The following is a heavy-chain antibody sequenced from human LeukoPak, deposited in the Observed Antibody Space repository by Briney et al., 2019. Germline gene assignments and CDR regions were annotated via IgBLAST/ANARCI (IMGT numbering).Heavy chain of an antibody. Sequence: SVKVSCKASGGTFSSYAISWVRQAPGQGLEWMGGIILIFGTANYAQKFQGRVTITADKSTSTAYMELSSLRSEDTAMYYCARGGQASHYYYYYGMDVWGKGTTVTVSS. CDR1: GGTFSSYA. CDR3: ARGGQASHYYYYYGMDV. V-gene: IGHV1-69*06. CDR2: IILIFGTA. J-gene: IGHJ6*04.